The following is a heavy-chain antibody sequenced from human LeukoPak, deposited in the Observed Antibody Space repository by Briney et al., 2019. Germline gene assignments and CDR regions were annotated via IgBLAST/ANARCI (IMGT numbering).Heavy chain of an antibody. V-gene: IGHV1-2*02. CDR2: INLNSGDT. D-gene: IGHD3-22*01. Sequence: ASVKVSFKASGYTFTSYGISWVRQAPGQGLEWMGWINLNSGDTKSAQKFQGRVTMTRDTSITTVYMELSSLTSDDTAVYYCARDNYYYDSSVYPFDYWGQGTLVTVSS. CDR3: ARDNYYYDSSVYPFDY. CDR1: GYTFTSYG. J-gene: IGHJ4*02.